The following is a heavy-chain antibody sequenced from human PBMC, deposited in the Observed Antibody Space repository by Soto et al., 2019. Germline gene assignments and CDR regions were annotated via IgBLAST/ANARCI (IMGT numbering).Heavy chain of an antibody. D-gene: IGHD3-22*01. CDR1: GGSVSSGSYY. Sequence: SETLSLTCTVSGGSVSSGSYYWSWIRQPPGKGLEWIGYIYYSGSTNYNPSLKSRVTISVDTSKNQFSLKLSSVTAADTAVYYCASWTPEYYYDSSGYYPGLIVFDICGQGTMVTVSS. V-gene: IGHV4-61*01. CDR2: IYYSGST. J-gene: IGHJ3*02. CDR3: ASWTPEYYYDSSGYYPGLIVFDI.